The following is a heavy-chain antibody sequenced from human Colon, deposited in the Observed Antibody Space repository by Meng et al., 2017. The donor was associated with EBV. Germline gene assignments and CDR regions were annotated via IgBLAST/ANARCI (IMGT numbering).Heavy chain of an antibody. D-gene: IGHD3-9*01. J-gene: IGHJ4*02. V-gene: IGHV4-34*01. CDR2: VSHPGSA. CDR1: GGSFSGYG. Sequence: QVLLQQLGAGLLKPSETLSLTCTVNGGSFSGYGWSWVRQPPGKGMEWIGEVSHPGSANYNPSLKSRVTISVDASEKQFSLRLTSVTAADSAVYYCARVPTTGYKDHWGQGTLVTVSS. CDR3: ARVPTTGYKDH.